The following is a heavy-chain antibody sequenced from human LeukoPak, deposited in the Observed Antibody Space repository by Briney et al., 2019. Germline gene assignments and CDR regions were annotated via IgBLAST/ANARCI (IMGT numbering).Heavy chain of an antibody. CDR3: ASIPAGGNYWYFDL. V-gene: IGHV4-4*07. CDR1: GGSISSYY. Sequence: SETLSLTCTVSGGSISSYYWSWIRQPAGKGLEWIGRIYTSGSTNYAPSLKSRVTMSVGTSKNQFPLKLSSVTAADTAVYYCASIPAGGNYWYFDLWGRGTLVTVSS. J-gene: IGHJ2*01. D-gene: IGHD2-2*02. CDR2: IYTSGST.